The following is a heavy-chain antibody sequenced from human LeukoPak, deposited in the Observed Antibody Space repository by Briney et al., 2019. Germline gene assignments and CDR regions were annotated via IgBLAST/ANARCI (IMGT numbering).Heavy chain of an antibody. CDR3: AKEGGDFWSGSALWPGYFQH. J-gene: IGHJ1*01. D-gene: IGHD3-3*01. CDR1: GFTFSSYA. Sequence: PGGSLRLSCAASGFTFSSYARSWVRQAPGKGLEWVSAISGSGGSTYYADSVKGRFTISRDNSKNTLYLQMNSLRAEDTAVYYCAKEGGDFWSGSALWPGYFQHWGQGTLVTVSS. CDR2: ISGSGGST. V-gene: IGHV3-23*01.